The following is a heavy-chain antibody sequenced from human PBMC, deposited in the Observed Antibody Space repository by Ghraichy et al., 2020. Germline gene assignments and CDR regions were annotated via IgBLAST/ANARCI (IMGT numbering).Heavy chain of an antibody. J-gene: IGHJ4*02. CDR3: ARGRPNYYDSSGIDY. V-gene: IGHV4-34*01. CDR2: INHSGST. CDR1: GGSFSGYY. Sequence: SETLSLTCAVYGGSFSGYYWSWIRQPPGKGLEWIGEINHSGSTNYNPSLKSRVTISVDTSKNQFSLKLSSVTAADTAVYYCARGRPNYYDSSGIDYWGQGTLVTVSS. D-gene: IGHD3-22*01.